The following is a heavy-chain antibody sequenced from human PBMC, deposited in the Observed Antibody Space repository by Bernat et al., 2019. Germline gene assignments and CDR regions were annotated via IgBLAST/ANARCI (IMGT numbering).Heavy chain of an antibody. Sequence: QVQLVESGGGVVQPGRSLRLSCAASGFTFSSYGMHWVRQAPGKGLEWVAVISYDGSNKYYADSVKGRFTISRDNSKNTLYLQMNSLRAEDTAVYYCAKGTHLGQQLIPAPFDIWGQGTMVTVSS. CDR3: AKGTHLGQQLIPAPFDI. V-gene: IGHV3-30*18. D-gene: IGHD6-13*01. CDR2: ISYDGSNK. CDR1: GFTFSSYG. J-gene: IGHJ3*02.